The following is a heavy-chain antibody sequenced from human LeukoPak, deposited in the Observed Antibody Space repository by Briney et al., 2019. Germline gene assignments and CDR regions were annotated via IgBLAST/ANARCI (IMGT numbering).Heavy chain of an antibody. V-gene: IGHV1-18*01. CDR3: ARKREKAGGYDILTGYLPQYYYYGMDV. J-gene: IGHJ6*02. CDR1: GYTFTSYG. CDR2: ISAYNGNT. D-gene: IGHD3-9*01. Sequence: ASVKVSCKASGYTFTSYGISWVRQAPGQGLEWMGWISAYNGNTNYAQKLQSRVTMTTDTSTSTAYMELRSLRSDDTAVYYGARKREKAGGYDILTGYLPQYYYYGMDVWGQGTTVTVSS.